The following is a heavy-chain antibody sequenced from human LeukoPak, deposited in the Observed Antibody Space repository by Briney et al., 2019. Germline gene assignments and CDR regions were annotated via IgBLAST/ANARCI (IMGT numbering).Heavy chain of an antibody. J-gene: IGHJ6*03. D-gene: IGHD3-3*01. Sequence: PSETLSLTYGVSGGSINTNTFFWGWIRQPPGKGLEWIGNVFYSGSTLYNPSLKSRVTMSIDTSKSQFSLSLSSVTAADTAMYWCVRHSRIFGVIRPGYMDVWGKGIMVSVSS. CDR1: GGSINTNTFF. V-gene: IGHV4-39*01. CDR2: VFYSGST. CDR3: VRHSRIFGVIRPGYMDV.